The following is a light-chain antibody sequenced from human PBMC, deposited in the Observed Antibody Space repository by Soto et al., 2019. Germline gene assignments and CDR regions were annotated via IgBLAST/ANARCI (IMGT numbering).Light chain of an antibody. CDR1: SSDIGAYNY. J-gene: IGLJ1*01. V-gene: IGLV2-14*01. CDR2: EVS. Sequence: SVLTKPASGARAPVQSITISCNRRSSDIGAYNYVSWFQQYPGKAPKLIISEVSNRHSGVSNRFSGSKSGTAASLTISGLQTEDEDDYFCFAFTTDWTHVFGTGTKVTVL. CDR3: FAFTTDWTHV.